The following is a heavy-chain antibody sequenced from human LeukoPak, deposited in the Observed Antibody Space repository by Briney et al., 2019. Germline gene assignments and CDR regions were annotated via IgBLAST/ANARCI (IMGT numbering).Heavy chain of an antibody. J-gene: IGHJ5*02. Sequence: GASVKVSCKASGYTFTSYGISWVRQAPGQGLEWMGWISAYNGNTNYAQKLQGRVTMTTVTSTSTAYMELRSLRSDDTAVYYCARAVAGTTLPYNWFDPWGQGTLVTVSS. CDR3: ARAVAGTTLPYNWFDP. D-gene: IGHD6-19*01. CDR2: ISAYNGNT. V-gene: IGHV1-18*01. CDR1: GYTFTSYG.